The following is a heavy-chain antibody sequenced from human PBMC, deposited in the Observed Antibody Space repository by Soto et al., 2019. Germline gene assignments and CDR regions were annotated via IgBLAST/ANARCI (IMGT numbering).Heavy chain of an antibody. V-gene: IGHV3-15*07. D-gene: IGHD3-9*01. CDR3: TTVIRYFDWFDY. CDR1: GFTFSNAW. CDR2: IKSKTDGGTT. J-gene: IGHJ5*01. Sequence: ETLSLSCAASGFTFSNAWINWVRQAPGKGLEWVGRIKSKTDGGTTDYAAPVKGRFTISRDDSKNTLYLQMNSLKTEDTAVYYCTTVIRYFDWFDYWGQGTLVTVSS.